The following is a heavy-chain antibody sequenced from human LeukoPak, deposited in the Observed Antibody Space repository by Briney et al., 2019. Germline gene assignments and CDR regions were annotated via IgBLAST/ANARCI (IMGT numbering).Heavy chain of an antibody. Sequence: SETLSLTCTVSGGSFSNYYWSWIRQPAGKGLEWIGRTYTSGSTNYNPSVKSRVTMSVDTSNNQFSLKLTSVTAADTAVYYCARQPPQYYGMDVWGQGTTVTVSS. D-gene: IGHD1-14*01. CDR2: TYTSGST. J-gene: IGHJ6*02. V-gene: IGHV4-4*07. CDR1: GGSFSNYY. CDR3: ARQPPQYYGMDV.